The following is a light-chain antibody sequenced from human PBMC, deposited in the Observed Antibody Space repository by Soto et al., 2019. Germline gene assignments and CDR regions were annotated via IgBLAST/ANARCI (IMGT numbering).Light chain of an antibody. V-gene: IGKV1-12*01. CDR2: GAS. CDR1: QDVGKW. CDR3: QQANSFPIT. J-gene: IGKJ5*01. Sequence: DIQMTQSPPCLSPSXGDGVTIPXXASQDVGKWLAWYQQKPGKAPTLLIHGASSLQSGVPPRYSGSGYGTDFTLTISSLQPEDFATYYCQQANSFPITFGQGTRLEIK.